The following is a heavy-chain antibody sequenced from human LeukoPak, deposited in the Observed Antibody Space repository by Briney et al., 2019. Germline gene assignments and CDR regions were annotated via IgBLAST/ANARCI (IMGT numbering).Heavy chain of an antibody. Sequence: PGGSLRLSCAASGFTFDNYGMSWVRQAPGKGLEWVSGINWNGGSTGYADSVKGRFTISRDNAKNSLYLQMNSLRAEDTALYYCVRVFLYGDYPRYHYYYGMDVWGQGTTVTVSS. CDR2: INWNGGST. CDR1: GFTFDNYG. CDR3: VRVFLYGDYPRYHYYYGMDV. V-gene: IGHV3-20*04. J-gene: IGHJ6*02. D-gene: IGHD4-17*01.